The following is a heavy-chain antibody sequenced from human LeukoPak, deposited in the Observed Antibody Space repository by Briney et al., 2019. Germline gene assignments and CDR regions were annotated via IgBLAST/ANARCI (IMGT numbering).Heavy chain of an antibody. V-gene: IGHV1-18*01. CDR3: AREWGHYYDA. J-gene: IGHJ3*01. Sequence: GASVKVSCKASGYSFTTYGITWVRRAPGQGLEWMGWVSPYNGNTNYAQHLQGRVTMTTDTSTTTAYMELRSLRSDDTAIYYCAREWGHYYDAWGQGTMVTVSS. D-gene: IGHD3-22*01. CDR2: VSPYNGNT. CDR1: GYSFTTYG.